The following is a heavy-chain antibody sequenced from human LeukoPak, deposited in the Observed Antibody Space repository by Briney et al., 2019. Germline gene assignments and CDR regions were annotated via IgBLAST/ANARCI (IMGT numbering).Heavy chain of an antibody. Sequence: ASVKVSCKASGGTFSSYAISWVRQAPGQGLEWMGGIIPIFGTANYAQKFQGRVTITADESTSTAYMELRSLRSDDTAVYYCATLTEPNDYWGQGTLVTVSS. J-gene: IGHJ4*02. D-gene: IGHD1-14*01. CDR2: IIPIFGTA. V-gene: IGHV1-69*01. CDR1: GGTFSSYA. CDR3: ATLTEPNDY.